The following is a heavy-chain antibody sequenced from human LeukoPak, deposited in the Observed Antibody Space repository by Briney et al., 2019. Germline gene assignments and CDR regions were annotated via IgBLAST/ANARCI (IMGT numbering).Heavy chain of an antibody. D-gene: IGHD3-22*01. V-gene: IGHV3-21*01. CDR2: ISSSSSYI. Sequence: PGGSLRLSCAASGFTFSSYSMNWVRQAPGKGLEWVSSISSSSSYIYYADSVKGRFTISRDNAKNSLYLQMNSLRAEDTAVYYCARGPDTSGYYIGDHWGQGILVTVSS. J-gene: IGHJ4*02. CDR3: ARGPDTSGYYIGDH. CDR1: GFTFSSYS.